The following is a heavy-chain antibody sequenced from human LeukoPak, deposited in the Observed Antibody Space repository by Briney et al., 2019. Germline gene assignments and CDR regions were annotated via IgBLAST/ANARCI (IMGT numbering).Heavy chain of an antibody. CDR1: GFTFSSYA. Sequence: GGSLRLSCAASGFTFSSYAMSWVRQAPGKGLEWVSAISGSGGSTYYADSVKGRFTISRDNSKNSLYLQVNSLRAEDTAVYYCARDRGGGDFWSGYHDAFDIWGQGAMVTVSS. J-gene: IGHJ3*02. CDR3: ARDRGGGDFWSGYHDAFDI. V-gene: IGHV3-23*01. CDR2: ISGSGGST. D-gene: IGHD3-3*01.